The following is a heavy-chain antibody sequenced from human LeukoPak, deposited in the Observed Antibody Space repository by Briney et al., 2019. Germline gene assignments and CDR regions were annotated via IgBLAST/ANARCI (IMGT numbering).Heavy chain of an antibody. J-gene: IGHJ4*02. CDR1: GFTFSSYV. CDR3: AKATGREGAGPFDS. V-gene: IGHV3-23*01. CDR2: VSGSGDST. Sequence: GGSLRLSCAASGFTFSSYVMTWVRQAPGKGLEWVSCVSGSGDSTYYADSVKGRFTISRDNSKNTLYLQMNSLRADDTAVYHCAKATGREGAGPFDSWGQGTLVTVSS. D-gene: IGHD6-19*01.